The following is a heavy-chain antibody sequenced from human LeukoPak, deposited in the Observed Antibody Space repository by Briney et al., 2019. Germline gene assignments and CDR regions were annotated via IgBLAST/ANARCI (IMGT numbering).Heavy chain of an antibody. CDR3: ASSTQISKYADY. Sequence: GGSLRLSCAASGFTFSSYTMNWVRQAPGKGLEWVSYISSTSSYIDYADSVKGRYAISRDNAKNSLYLQMNSLRAEDTAVYYCASSTQISKYADYWGQGALVTVSS. V-gene: IGHV3-21*01. CDR1: GFTFSSYT. D-gene: IGHD2-2*01. CDR2: ISSTSSYI. J-gene: IGHJ4*02.